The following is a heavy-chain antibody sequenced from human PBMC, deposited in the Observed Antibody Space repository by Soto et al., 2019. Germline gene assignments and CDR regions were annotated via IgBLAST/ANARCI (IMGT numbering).Heavy chain of an antibody. CDR2: ISYDGSNK. CDR1: GFTFSSYG. D-gene: IGHD2-2*01. J-gene: IGHJ4*02. Sequence: GGSLRLSCAASGFTFSSYGMHWVRQAPGKGLEWVAVISYDGSNKYYADSVKGRFTISRDNSKNTLYLQMNSLRAEDTAVYYCAKDHYIVVVPAAYSPGVSYWGQGTLVTVSS. V-gene: IGHV3-30*18. CDR3: AKDHYIVVVPAAYSPGVSY.